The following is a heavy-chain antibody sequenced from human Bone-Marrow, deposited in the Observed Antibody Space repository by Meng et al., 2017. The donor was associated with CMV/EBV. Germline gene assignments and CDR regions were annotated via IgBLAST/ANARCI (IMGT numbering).Heavy chain of an antibody. CDR2: INSDGSST. CDR3: ARDNVAEGLIRTTVTTSPYYYYYGMDV. V-gene: IGHV3-74*01. D-gene: IGHD4-11*01. Sequence: GESLKISCAASGFTFSSYWMHWVRQAPGKGLVWVSRINSDGSSTSYADSVKGRFTISRDNAKNTLYLQMNSLRAEDTAVYYCARDNVAEGLIRTTVTTSPYYYYYGMDVWGQGTTVTVSS. CDR1: GFTFSSYW. J-gene: IGHJ6*02.